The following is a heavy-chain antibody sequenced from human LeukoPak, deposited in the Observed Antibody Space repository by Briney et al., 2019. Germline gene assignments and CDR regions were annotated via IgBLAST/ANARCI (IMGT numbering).Heavy chain of an antibody. D-gene: IGHD6-19*01. Sequence: PSETLSLTCAVYGGSFSDYSWSWIRQPPGKALEWIGEINPSGGTNNNPSLMSRVSMSVDTSKNQISLRVSSVTAADAAVYYCARPSAVAGTFDPWGQGTLVTVSS. CDR1: GGSFSDYS. V-gene: IGHV4-34*01. CDR2: INPSGGT. CDR3: ARPSAVAGTFDP. J-gene: IGHJ5*02.